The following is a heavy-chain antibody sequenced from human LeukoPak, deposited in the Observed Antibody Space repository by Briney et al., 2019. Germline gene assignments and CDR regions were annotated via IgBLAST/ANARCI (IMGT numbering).Heavy chain of an antibody. J-gene: IGHJ6*02. V-gene: IGHV4-4*07. D-gene: IGHD4-17*01. CDR2: IYTSGST. CDR3: ARDGYDYGDYDGLSDYYYGMDV. Sequence: PSETLSLTCTVSGGSISSYYWSWIRQPAGKGLEWIGRIYTSGSTNYNPSLKSRVTMSVDTSKNQFSLKLSSVTAADTAVYYCARDGYDYGDYDGLSDYYYGMDVWGQGTTVTVSS. CDR1: GGSISSYY.